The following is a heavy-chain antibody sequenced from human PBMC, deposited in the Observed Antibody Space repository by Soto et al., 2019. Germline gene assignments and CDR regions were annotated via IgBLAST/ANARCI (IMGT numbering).Heavy chain of an antibody. CDR1: GGSIDGYN. CDR2: VYYNGGS. CDR3: ARQGIVNLHALVDV. V-gene: IGHV4-59*08. Sequence: QVQLQESGPGLVKPSETLSLTCTVSGGSIDGYNCAWIRQPPGKALAWVGYVYYNGGSSYNPSLKIRVTLPMDTSKSQFSLQLRSGTAADTAVYYFARQGIVNLHALVDVWGRGTTVTVYS. J-gene: IGHJ6*02. D-gene: IGHD6-6*01.